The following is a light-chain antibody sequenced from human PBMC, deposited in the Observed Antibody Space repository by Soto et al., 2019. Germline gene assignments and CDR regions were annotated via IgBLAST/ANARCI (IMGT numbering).Light chain of an antibody. Sequence: QSALTQPASMSGSPGQSITISCTGTSSDIGDYNYVSWYQQHPGKAPKLMIYDVSNRPSGVSNRFSGSKSGNTASLTVSGVQAEDEADYYCSSYSSGSTLVVFGGGTKLTVL. CDR1: SSDIGDYNY. CDR2: DVS. V-gene: IGLV2-14*01. J-gene: IGLJ2*01. CDR3: SSYSSGSTLVV.